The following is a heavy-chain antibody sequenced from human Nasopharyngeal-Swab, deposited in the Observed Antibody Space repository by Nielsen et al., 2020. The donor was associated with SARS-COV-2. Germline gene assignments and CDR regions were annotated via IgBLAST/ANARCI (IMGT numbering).Heavy chain of an antibody. CDR1: GYTFTSYG. CDR2: ISAYNGNT. J-gene: IGHJ4*02. V-gene: IGHV1-18*04. Sequence: ASVKVACKASGYTFTSYGISWVRQAPGQGLEWMGWISAYNGNTNYAQKLQGRVTMTTDTSTSTAYMELRSLRSDDTAVYYCARDPLGSSSSVGDYWGQGTLVTVSS. D-gene: IGHD6-6*01. CDR3: ARDPLGSSSSVGDY.